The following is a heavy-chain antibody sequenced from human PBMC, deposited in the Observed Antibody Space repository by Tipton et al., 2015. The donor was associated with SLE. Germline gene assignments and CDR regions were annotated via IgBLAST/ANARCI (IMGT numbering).Heavy chain of an antibody. D-gene: IGHD6-13*01. Sequence: TLSLTCAVYGGSFSAYYWTWIRQPPGKGLEWVGSIFQSGDTHSNPSLKSRVTISVDTSKNQFSLKLSSVTAADTAVYFCATEWYSSTSFDYWGHGTRVTVSS. V-gene: IGHV4-34*12. CDR3: ATEWYSSTSFDY. J-gene: IGHJ4*01. CDR1: GGSFSAYY. CDR2: IFQSGDT.